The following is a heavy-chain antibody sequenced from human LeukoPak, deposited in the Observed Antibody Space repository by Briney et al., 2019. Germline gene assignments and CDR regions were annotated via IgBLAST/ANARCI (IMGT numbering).Heavy chain of an antibody. J-gene: IGHJ4*02. Sequence: PGGSLRLSCAATGFTFSSYAMSWVRQAPGKGLEWVSAISGSGGSTYYADSVKGRFTISRDNSKNTLYLQMNSLRAEDTAVYYCATGNSSGWYNNYWGQGTLVTVSS. V-gene: IGHV3-23*01. D-gene: IGHD6-19*01. CDR1: GFTFSSYA. CDR2: ISGSGGST. CDR3: ATGNSSGWYNNY.